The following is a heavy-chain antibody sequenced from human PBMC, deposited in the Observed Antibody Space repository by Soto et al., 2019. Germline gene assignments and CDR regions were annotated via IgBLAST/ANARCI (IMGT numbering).Heavy chain of an antibody. D-gene: IGHD2-8*01. CDR1: GFIFSGSA. Sequence: EVQLVDSGGGLVQPGGSLKLSCAASGFIFSGSAIHWVRQASGKGLEWVGRIRTKANNYATAYGASVKGRFTISRDDSKNMAYLQMNSLKTEDTAVYYCTSLIILRYCTTTDCHGWGRGTLVTVSS. CDR2: IRTKANNYAT. J-gene: IGHJ4*01. V-gene: IGHV3-73*01. CDR3: TSLIILRYCTTTDCHG.